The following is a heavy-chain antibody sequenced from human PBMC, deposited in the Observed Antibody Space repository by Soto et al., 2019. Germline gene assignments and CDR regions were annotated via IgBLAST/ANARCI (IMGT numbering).Heavy chain of an antibody. Sequence: QVQLVQSGAEVKKPGSSVKVSCKASGGTFSSYAISWVRQAPGQGLEWMGGIIPIFGTANYAQKFQGRVTIXGDXYXNTAYMELSSLRSEDTAVYYCARTGHGSSWYSGMDVWGQGTTVTVSS. V-gene: IGHV1-69*12. CDR3: ARTGHGSSWYSGMDV. CDR2: IIPIFGTA. D-gene: IGHD6-13*01. CDR1: GGTFSSYA. J-gene: IGHJ6*02.